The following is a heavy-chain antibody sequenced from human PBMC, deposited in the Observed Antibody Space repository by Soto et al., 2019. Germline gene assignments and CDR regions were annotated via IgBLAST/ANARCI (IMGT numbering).Heavy chain of an antibody. V-gene: IGHV1-18*01. J-gene: IGHJ6*03. CDR3: ARQRDYYYHMDV. CDR2: INAYSGST. CDR1: GYSFTNHG. Sequence: ASVKVSCKASGYSFTNHGFSWVRQAPGQGLEWMGWINAYSGSTNYAESFQDRVTMTADTFTTTAYMELRSLRSGDSAVYFCARQRDYYYHMDVWGKGTTVTVSS.